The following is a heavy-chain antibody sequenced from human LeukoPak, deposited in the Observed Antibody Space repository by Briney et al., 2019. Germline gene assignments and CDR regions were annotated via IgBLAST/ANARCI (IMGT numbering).Heavy chain of an antibody. CDR3: TTDVTVAGLFHY. CDR2: NKSKTDGGTT. V-gene: IGHV3-15*01. CDR1: GFTFSNAW. J-gene: IGHJ4*02. Sequence: VGSLRLSCAASGFTFSNAWTSGVRQAPRKGLEWVGRNKSKTDGGTTNYAAPVKARFTITRAESKNTQYLQMNSLKTEDTAVYYCTTDVTVAGLFHYWGQGTLVTVSS. D-gene: IGHD2/OR15-2a*01.